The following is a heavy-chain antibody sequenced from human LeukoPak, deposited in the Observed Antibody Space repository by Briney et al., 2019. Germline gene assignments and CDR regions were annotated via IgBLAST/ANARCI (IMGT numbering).Heavy chain of an antibody. Sequence: GGFLRLSCAASGFTFSSYAMHWVRQAPGKGLEWVAVISYDGSNKYYADSVKGRFTISRDNSKNTLYLQMNSLRAEDTAVYYCAREKFPEGDADYYYYGMDVWGQGTTVTVSS. V-gene: IGHV3-30-3*01. CDR1: GFTFSSYA. CDR2: ISYDGSNK. D-gene: IGHD1-14*01. J-gene: IGHJ6*02. CDR3: AREKFPEGDADYYYYGMDV.